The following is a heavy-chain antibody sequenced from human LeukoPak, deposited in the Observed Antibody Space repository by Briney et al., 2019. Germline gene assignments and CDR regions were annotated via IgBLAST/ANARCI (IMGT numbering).Heavy chain of an antibody. CDR1: GFTFSSYS. CDR3: ARDGDCSGGSCYWYYYYGMDV. D-gene: IGHD2-15*01. Sequence: GGSLRLSCAASGFTFSSYSMNWVRQAPGKGLEWVSSISSSSSYIYYADSVEGRFTISRDNAKNSLYLQMNSLRAEDTAVYYCARDGDCSGGSCYWYYYYGMDVWGQGTTVTVSS. J-gene: IGHJ6*02. V-gene: IGHV3-21*01. CDR2: ISSSSSYI.